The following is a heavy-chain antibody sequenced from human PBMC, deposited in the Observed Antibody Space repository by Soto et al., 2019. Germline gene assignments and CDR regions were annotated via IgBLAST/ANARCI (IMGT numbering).Heavy chain of an antibody. D-gene: IGHD3-10*01. CDR2: IIPMYGPA. Sequence: QVPLVQSGAEVKKPGSSVTVSCKASGGTFSSYAIHWVRQAPGQGLEWMGGIIPMYGPAKYAQRFQGRVTITADETTTTVDRELTSLTSQDTAVYYCARVTSMVRGVIDNWFDPWGHGNLVNVSS. CDR3: ARVTSMVRGVIDNWFDP. CDR1: GGTFSSYA. J-gene: IGHJ5*02. V-gene: IGHV1-69*01.